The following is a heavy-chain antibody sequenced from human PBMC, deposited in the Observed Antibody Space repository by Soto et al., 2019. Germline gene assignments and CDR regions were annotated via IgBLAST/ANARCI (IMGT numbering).Heavy chain of an antibody. D-gene: IGHD6-13*01. V-gene: IGHV4-34*01. CDR3: ARFPFDRSSWTNPRYFDY. CDR2: INQSGLT. Sequence: QVQLQQWGAGLLRPAETLSLNCAVYGGSFSGYYWTWIRQPPGKGLEWIGEINQSGLTSYNPSLESRVTMSVDTSKNQFSLRLSSVTGADTAVYYCARFPFDRSSWTNPRYFDYWGQGTLVTVSS. J-gene: IGHJ4*02. CDR1: GGSFSGYY.